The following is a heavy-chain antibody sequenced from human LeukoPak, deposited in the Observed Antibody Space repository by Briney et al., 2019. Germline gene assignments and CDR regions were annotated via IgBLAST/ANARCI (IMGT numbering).Heavy chain of an antibody. CDR2: INAYNGNT. CDR3: ARDRKVVPAAIHWFDP. Sequence: ASVKVSCKASGYTYTSYGINWVRQAPGQGLEWMGWINAYNGNTNYAQKLQVRVTIPTHPSTSPPHMELRVLGSDDTAVYYCARDRKVVPAAIHWFDPWGQGTLVTVSS. D-gene: IGHD2-2*02. V-gene: IGHV1-18*01. CDR1: GYTYTSYG. J-gene: IGHJ5*02.